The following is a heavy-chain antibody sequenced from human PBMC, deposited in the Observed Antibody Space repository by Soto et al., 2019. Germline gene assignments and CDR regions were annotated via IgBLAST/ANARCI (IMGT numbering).Heavy chain of an antibody. Sequence: WSLQLSCAASVFPFSIYAMHWFRQAPGKGLEWVAVISYDGSNKYYADSVKGRFTISRDNYKNTLYLQMNSLRAEDTAVYYCGQYSVYDLPVYWGQGTLVTVSS. CDR2: ISYDGSNK. D-gene: IGHD5-12*01. V-gene: IGHV3-30-3*01. CDR3: GQYSVYDLPVY. J-gene: IGHJ4*02. CDR1: VFPFSIYA.